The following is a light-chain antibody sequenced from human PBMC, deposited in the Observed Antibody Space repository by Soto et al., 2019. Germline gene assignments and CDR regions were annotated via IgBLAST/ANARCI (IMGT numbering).Light chain of an antibody. J-gene: IGKJ5*01. CDR3: QQYSNWPIT. Sequence: EIVLTQSPATLSLSPGARATLSCRASQSVSSSYLAWYQQKPGQAPRLLMSAASSRATGIPDRFSGSGSGTDFTLTISRLEAEDFAVYYCQQYSNWPITFGQGTRLEIK. CDR1: QSVSSSY. V-gene: IGKV3D-20*02. CDR2: AAS.